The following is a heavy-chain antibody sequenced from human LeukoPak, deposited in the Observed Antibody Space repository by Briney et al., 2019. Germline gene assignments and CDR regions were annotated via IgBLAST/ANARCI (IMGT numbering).Heavy chain of an antibody. Sequence: PGGSLRLSCAASGFTFSNYAMSWVRQAPGKGLEWVSAISESSGSTYYADSVKGRFTISRDNSKNTLYLQMNSLRAEDTALYYCAKELYCTSTSCSSRFDYWGQGTLVTVSS. CDR3: AKELYCTSTSCSSRFDY. V-gene: IGHV3-23*01. CDR1: GFTFSNYA. J-gene: IGHJ4*02. D-gene: IGHD2-2*01. CDR2: ISESSGST.